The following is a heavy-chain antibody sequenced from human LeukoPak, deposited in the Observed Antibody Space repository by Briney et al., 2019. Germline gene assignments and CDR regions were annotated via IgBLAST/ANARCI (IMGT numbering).Heavy chain of an antibody. V-gene: IGHV3-21*01. CDR3: ARGNGNYRYYFDY. J-gene: IGHJ4*02. CDR2: ISSSGSYI. CDR1: GFSFSSYA. Sequence: GGSVRLYCAASGFSFSSYAMNWIRQAPGKGLEWVLSISSSGSYIYYADSVKGRFTISRDNAENSLYLLMNSLRGDDTAVYYCARGNGNYRYYFDYWGQGTLVTVSS. D-gene: IGHD1-7*01.